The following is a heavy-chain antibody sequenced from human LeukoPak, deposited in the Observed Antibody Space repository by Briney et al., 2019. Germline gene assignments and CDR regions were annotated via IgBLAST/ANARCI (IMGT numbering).Heavy chain of an antibody. CDR2: IRYDGSNK. V-gene: IGHV3-30*02. J-gene: IGHJ4*02. D-gene: IGHD1-14*01. Sequence: LTGGSLRLSCTASGFTFGDYAMSWFRQAPGKGLEWVAFIRYDGSNKYYADSVKGRFTISRDNSKNTLYLQMNSLRAEDTAVYYCAKDARPNPGNDYWGQGTLVTVSS. CDR1: GFTFGDYA. CDR3: AKDARPNPGNDY.